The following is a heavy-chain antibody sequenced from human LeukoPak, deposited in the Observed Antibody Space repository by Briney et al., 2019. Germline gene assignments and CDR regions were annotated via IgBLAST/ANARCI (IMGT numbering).Heavy chain of an antibody. CDR2: VSYDGRIN. CDR3: ARDLSRTYTVDY. D-gene: IGHD2-2*02. V-gene: IGHV3-30*04. J-gene: IGHJ4*02. CDR1: GFTFNSHA. Sequence: GGSLRLSCAASGFTFNSHAMHWVSQAPGKGLEWVAFVSYDGRINSYADFVKGRFTISRDNSKNTLYLQMNSLRAEDTALYFCARDLSRTYTVDYWGQGTLVTVSS.